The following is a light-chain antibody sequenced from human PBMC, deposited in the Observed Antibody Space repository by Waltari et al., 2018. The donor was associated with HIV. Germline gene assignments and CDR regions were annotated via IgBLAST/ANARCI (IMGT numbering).Light chain of an antibody. CDR1: QSVLFSSNNKNY. CDR2: WAS. Sequence: DIVMTKSPDSLAVSLGERATINCKSSQSVLFSSNNKNYLAWYQQKPGQPPKLLFYWASTREFGVPDRFSGSGSGTDFTLTIGSLQAEDVAVYFCQQYYSSPLTFGGGTKVEIK. CDR3: QQYYSSPLT. V-gene: IGKV4-1*01. J-gene: IGKJ4*01.